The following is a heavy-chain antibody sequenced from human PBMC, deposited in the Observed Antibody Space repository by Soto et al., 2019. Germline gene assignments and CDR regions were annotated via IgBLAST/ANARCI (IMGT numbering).Heavy chain of an antibody. CDR2: IKGDETNT. CDR3: ARGLSGYYGFDY. Sequence: EVQLVESGGGLVQFGGSLRLSCAASGFTFSSYWMHWVRQVPGKGLVGVSRIKGDETNTGYADSVKGRFTISRDNVKNTLYLQMNSLRAEDTAVYYCARGLSGYYGFDYWGQGSLVTVSS. V-gene: IGHV3-74*01. D-gene: IGHD5-12*01. CDR1: GFTFSSYW. J-gene: IGHJ4*02.